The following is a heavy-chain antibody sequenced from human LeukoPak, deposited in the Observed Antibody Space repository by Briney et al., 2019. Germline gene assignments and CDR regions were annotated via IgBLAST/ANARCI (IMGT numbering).Heavy chain of an antibody. CDR2: ISSSSSYI. J-gene: IGHJ4*02. Sequence: SPRLSPAASGFTFSGNSMNWDREAPGEVLEWVSSISSSSSYIYYADSVKARFSISRDKAKNSLYLQMNSLRAEDTGVYDCARVRYSGYEFDYWGQGTLVTVSS. CDR3: ARVRYSGYEFDY. D-gene: IGHD5-12*01. CDR1: GFTFSGNS. V-gene: IGHV3-21*01.